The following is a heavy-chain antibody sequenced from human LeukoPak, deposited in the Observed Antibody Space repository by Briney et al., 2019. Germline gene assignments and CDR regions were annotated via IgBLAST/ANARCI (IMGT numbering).Heavy chain of an antibody. V-gene: IGHV6-1*01. CDR2: TYYRSKWNN. CDR1: GDSVSGNSAVA. CDR3: ARGRNSGFDY. D-gene: IGHD2/OR15-2a*01. J-gene: IGHJ4*02. Sequence: SQTLSLTCAISGDSVSGNSAVAWNWLRQSPSRGLEWLGRTYYRSKWNNDYAVSVISRITIKPDTSKNSFSLHLNSVTPDDTAVYYCARGRNSGFDYWGQGTLVTVSS.